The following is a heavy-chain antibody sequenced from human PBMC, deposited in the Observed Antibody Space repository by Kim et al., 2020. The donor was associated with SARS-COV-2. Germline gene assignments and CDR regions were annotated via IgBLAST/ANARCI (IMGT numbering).Heavy chain of an antibody. CDR2: INWNSGTI. V-gene: IGHV3-9*01. CDR3: ASDPILRGYNWVDY. J-gene: IGHJ4*02. CDR1: GFTFGDYG. Sequence: GGSLRLSCAASGFTFGDYGMHWVRQAPGKGLEWVSGINWNSGTIGYADSVKGRFTISRDNAKNSLYLQMNSLRAEDTALYYCASDPILRGYNWVDYWGQGTLVTVSS. D-gene: IGHD3-9*01.